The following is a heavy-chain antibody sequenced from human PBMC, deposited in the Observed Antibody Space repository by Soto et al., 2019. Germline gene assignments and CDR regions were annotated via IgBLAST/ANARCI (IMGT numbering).Heavy chain of an antibody. D-gene: IGHD3-22*01. CDR1: GGSISSGGYY. Sequence: SETLSLTCTVSGGSISSGGYYWSWIRQHPGKGLEWIGYIYYSGSTYYNPSLKSRVTISVDTSKNQFSLKLGSVTAADTAVYYCARSIYDSSGIDYWGQGTLVTVSS. J-gene: IGHJ4*02. CDR2: IYYSGST. CDR3: ARSIYDSSGIDY. V-gene: IGHV4-31*03.